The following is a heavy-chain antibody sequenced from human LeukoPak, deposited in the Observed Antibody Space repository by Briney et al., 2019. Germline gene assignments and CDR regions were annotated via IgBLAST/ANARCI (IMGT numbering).Heavy chain of an antibody. Sequence: SEILSLNCAVSGASISSGGYYWRWIRQRPGKGLEWIGYIYNSGSAHDNPSLKSRVIISLDTSKNQFSLKLSSVTAADTAVYYCARVNGFYDLVFDYWGQGTLVTVSS. V-gene: IGHV4-31*11. CDR2: IYNSGSA. D-gene: IGHD3-9*01. CDR3: ARVNGFYDLVFDY. CDR1: GASISSGGYY. J-gene: IGHJ4*02.